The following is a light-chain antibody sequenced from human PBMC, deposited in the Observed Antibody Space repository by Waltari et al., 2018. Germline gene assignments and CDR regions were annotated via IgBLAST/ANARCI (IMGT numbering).Light chain of an antibody. CDR1: TNNVGNYA. V-gene: IGLV1-36*01. J-gene: IGLJ1*01. CDR3: SAGDRSLSTHV. Sequence: QSALTQEASVSGTVGQQGTLSSIGNTNNVGNYAVGWYQQISHGAPKTVLFGNSLPSGIADRSSVSKSGTTASLTISRLQPEDEGDYYCSAGDRSLSTHVLGTGPKVT. CDR2: GN.